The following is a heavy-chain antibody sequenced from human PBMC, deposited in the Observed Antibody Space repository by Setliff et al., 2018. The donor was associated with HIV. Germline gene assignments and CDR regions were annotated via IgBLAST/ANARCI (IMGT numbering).Heavy chain of an antibody. Sequence: NPSETLSLTCAVSGYSISSGYYWGWIRQPPGRGLEWIGSVFHSGSTYYNPSLKSRVTMSVDTSKNQFSLKLSSVTAADTAVYYCARDAERGYSYGYDYWAQGTQVTVSS. J-gene: IGHJ4*02. D-gene: IGHD5-18*01. CDR3: ARDAERGYSYGYDY. V-gene: IGHV4-38-2*02. CDR2: VFHSGST. CDR1: GYSISSGYY.